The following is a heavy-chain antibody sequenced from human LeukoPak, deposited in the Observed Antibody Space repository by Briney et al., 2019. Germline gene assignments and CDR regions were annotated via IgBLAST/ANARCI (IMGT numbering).Heavy chain of an antibody. CDR2: IYYSGST. J-gene: IGHJ4*02. V-gene: IGHV4-59*08. CDR1: GGSISSYY. CDR3: ARRDSSGYYYC. D-gene: IGHD3-22*01. Sequence: PSETLSLTCTVSGGSISSYYWSWFRQPPGKGLEWIGFIYYSGSTNYNPSLKSRVTISVDTSKNQFSLRLSSVTAADTAVYYCARRDSSGYYYCWGQGTLVTVSS.